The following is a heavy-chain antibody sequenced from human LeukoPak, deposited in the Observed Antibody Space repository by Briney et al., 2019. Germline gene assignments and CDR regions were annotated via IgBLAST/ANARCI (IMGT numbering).Heavy chain of an antibody. J-gene: IGHJ3*02. CDR3: TRGGDIVVVDDAFDI. CDR2: IRSKAYGGTT. Sequence: GGSLRLSYTASGSTFGDYAMSWVRQAPGKGLEWVGFIRSKAYGGTTEYAASVKGRFTISRDDSKSIAYLQMNSLKTEDTAVYYCTRGGDIVVVDDAFDIWGQGTMVTVSS. CDR1: GSTFGDYA. V-gene: IGHV3-49*04. D-gene: IGHD2-2*01.